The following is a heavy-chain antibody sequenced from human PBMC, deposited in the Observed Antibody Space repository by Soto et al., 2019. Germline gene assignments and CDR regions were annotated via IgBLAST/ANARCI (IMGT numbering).Heavy chain of an antibody. J-gene: IGHJ4*02. Sequence: QVQLVESGGGLVKPGGSLRLSCVASGFTFSDYYMSWIRQAPGKGLEWVSYISSSSSYTNYADCVKGRFTISKDNVKNSLYQHMNSLKAEDTAVYYCARDQHRYSGYDYVDYWGQGTLVTVSS. CDR1: GFTFSDYY. CDR2: ISSSSSYT. D-gene: IGHD5-12*01. CDR3: ARDQHRYSGYDYVDY. V-gene: IGHV3-11*05.